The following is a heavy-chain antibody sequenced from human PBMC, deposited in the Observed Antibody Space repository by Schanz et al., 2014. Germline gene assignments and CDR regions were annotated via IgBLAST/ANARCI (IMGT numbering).Heavy chain of an antibody. V-gene: IGHV3-48*01. CDR2: ISGSSSTK. Sequence: EVQLVESGGGLVQPGGSLKLSCAASGFTFSASAMHWVRQAPGKGLEWVSYISGSSSTKYYADSVKGRFTISRDNGKKSLYLQMNSLRAEDTAVYYCARPSDSSWDMDVWGKWTTVTV. CDR3: ARPSDSSWDMDV. D-gene: IGHD2-21*02. J-gene: IGHJ6*03. CDR1: GFTFSASA.